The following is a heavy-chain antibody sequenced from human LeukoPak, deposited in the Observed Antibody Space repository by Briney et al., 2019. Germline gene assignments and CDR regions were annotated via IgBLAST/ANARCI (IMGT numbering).Heavy chain of an antibody. D-gene: IGHD5-24*01. J-gene: IGHJ4*02. CDR3: AKEEHGYRSFDY. CDR2: ISYDGSNK. V-gene: IGHV3-30-3*01. CDR1: GHTFSSYA. Sequence: PGGPLRLSCAVSGHTFSSYAVHWVRHAPGKGLEWVAVISYDGSNKYYADSVKGRFTISRDNSKNTLYLQMNSLRAEDTAEYYCAKEEHGYRSFDYWGQGTLVTVSS.